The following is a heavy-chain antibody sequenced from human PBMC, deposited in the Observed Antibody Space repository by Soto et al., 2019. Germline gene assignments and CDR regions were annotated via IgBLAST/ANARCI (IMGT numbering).Heavy chain of an antibody. CDR2: IDSNGGYT. CDR3: GKRRRGDGFGVDF. CDR1: GFTFTTFG. D-gene: IGHD3-10*01. Sequence: PGGSLRLSCVASGFTFTTFGMIWVRQAPGKGLEWVSGIDSNGGYTYYADSVKGRFTISRDNSQNTLYLQLNSLRVEDTALYFCGKRRRGDGFGVDFWGRGTLVTVSS. J-gene: IGHJ4*02. V-gene: IGHV3-23*05.